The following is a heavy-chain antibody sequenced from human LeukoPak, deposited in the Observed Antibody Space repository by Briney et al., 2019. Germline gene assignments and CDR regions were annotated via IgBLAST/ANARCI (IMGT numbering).Heavy chain of an antibody. CDR2: ISAYNGDT. CDR3: ARGRPSDY. J-gene: IGHJ4*02. V-gene: IGHV1-18*01. CDR1: GYTFSDFG. Sequence: ASVKVSCETSGYTFSDFGMSWVRQARGQGLEWMGWISAYNGDTNYAHNLQGRVTMTTDTSTSTAYMELRSLRSDDTAVYYCARGRPSDYWGQGTLVTVSS.